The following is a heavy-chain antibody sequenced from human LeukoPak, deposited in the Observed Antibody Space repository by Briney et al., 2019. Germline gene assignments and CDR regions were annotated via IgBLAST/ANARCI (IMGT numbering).Heavy chain of an antibody. Sequence: GGSLRLSCAASGFTFGSYWMSWVRQAPGKGLEWVANIKQDGSEKYYVDSVKGRFTISRDNAKNSLYLQMNSLRAEDTAVYYCARAQADCTNGVCYFRDWGQGTLVTVSS. CDR3: ARAQADCTNGVCYFRD. CDR1: GFTFGSYW. CDR2: IKQDGSEK. V-gene: IGHV3-7*01. D-gene: IGHD2-8*01. J-gene: IGHJ4*02.